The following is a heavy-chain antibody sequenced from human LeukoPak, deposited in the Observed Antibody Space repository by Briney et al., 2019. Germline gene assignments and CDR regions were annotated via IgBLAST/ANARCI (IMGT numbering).Heavy chain of an antibody. CDR3: ARRESYYNVADY. J-gene: IGHJ4*02. Sequence: ASVKVSCKASGYTFTSYYLHWMRQAPGQGLEWMGIINPSGGSTSYAQKFQDRVTMTRDTSTSTVYLELSSLRSEDTAMYYCARRESYYNVADYWGQGTLVTVSP. CDR1: GYTFTSYY. V-gene: IGHV1-46*01. CDR2: INPSGGST. D-gene: IGHD1-26*01.